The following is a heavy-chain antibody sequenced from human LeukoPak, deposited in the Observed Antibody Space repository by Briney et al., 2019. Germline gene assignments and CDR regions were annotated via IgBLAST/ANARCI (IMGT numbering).Heavy chain of an antibody. Sequence: GGSLRLSCAASGFTFSSYAMHWVRQAPGKGLEWVAVVSYDGSNKYYADSVKGRFTISRDNSKNTLYLQMNSLRAEDTAVYYCARDPTREVRGDPDYWGQGTLVTVSS. V-gene: IGHV3-30-3*01. CDR1: GFTFSSYA. CDR2: VSYDGSNK. D-gene: IGHD3-10*01. CDR3: ARDPTREVRGDPDY. J-gene: IGHJ4*02.